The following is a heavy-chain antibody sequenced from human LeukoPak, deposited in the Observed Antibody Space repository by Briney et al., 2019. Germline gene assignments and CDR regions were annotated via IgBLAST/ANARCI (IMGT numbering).Heavy chain of an antibody. CDR2: ISSSGGST. D-gene: IGHD3-9*01. CDR1: GFTFSSYA. V-gene: IGHV3-23*01. Sequence: PGGSLRLSCAASGFTFSSYAMSWVRQAPGKGLEWVSGISSSGGSTVYADSVKGRFTISRDNSKNTLYLQMNSLRAEDTAVYYCARDYYDILTGYGYFDYWGQGTLVTVSS. CDR3: ARDYYDILTGYGYFDY. J-gene: IGHJ4*02.